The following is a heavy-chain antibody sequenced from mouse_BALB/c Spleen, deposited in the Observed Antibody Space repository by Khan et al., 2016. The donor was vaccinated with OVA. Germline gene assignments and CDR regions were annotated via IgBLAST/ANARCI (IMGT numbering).Heavy chain of an antibody. D-gene: IGHD1-3*01. V-gene: IGHV1S137*01. CDR3: ARWSGNPRFAY. J-gene: IGHJ3*01. CDR2: ISTYYGDA. Sequence: QVQLKQSGAELVRPGVSVKISCKGSGYTFTDYAMHWVKQSHAKSLEWLGVISTYYGDADYNQKFKGKATMTVDNSSSTAYMELARLTSEDSASYYGARWSGNPRFAYWGQETLVNVST. CDR1: GYTFTDYA.